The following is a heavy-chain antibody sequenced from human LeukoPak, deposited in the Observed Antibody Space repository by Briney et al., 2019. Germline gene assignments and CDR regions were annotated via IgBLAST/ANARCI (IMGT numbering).Heavy chain of an antibody. CDR1: GRTFTSYA. D-gene: IGHD3-3*01. CDR3: ARAPNFWSGYYFDF. J-gene: IGHJ4*02. CDR2: IIPILGIA. Sequence: SVKLSCKASGRTFTSYAISWVRQAPGQGLEWMGRIIPILGIANYAQKFQGRVTITADKSTSTAYMELSSLRSEDTAVYYCARAPNFWSGYYFDFWGQGTLVTVSS. V-gene: IGHV1-69*04.